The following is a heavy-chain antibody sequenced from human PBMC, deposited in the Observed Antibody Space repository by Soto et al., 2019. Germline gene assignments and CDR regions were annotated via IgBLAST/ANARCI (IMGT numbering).Heavy chain of an antibody. CDR3: CLGRAARPFDS. Sequence: QISLKESGPALVKPTQTLTLTCSFSGFSLTTTGVGVGWIRQPPGKALEWLALIYWDDDERYNPSLKNRLTTTKDTAKNLVVLTMTNLDPVDAATYYFCLGRAARPFDSWGQGTLGTVSS. J-gene: IGHJ5*01. D-gene: IGHD6-6*01. CDR1: GFSLTTTGVG. CDR2: IYWDDDE. V-gene: IGHV2-5*02.